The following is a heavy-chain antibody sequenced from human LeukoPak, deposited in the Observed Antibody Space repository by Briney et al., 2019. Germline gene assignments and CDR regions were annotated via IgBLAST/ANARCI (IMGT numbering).Heavy chain of an antibody. D-gene: IGHD3-9*01. CDR2: IYYSGST. CDR3: ARVRFDWHYFDY. J-gene: IGHJ4*02. Sequence: PSETLSLTCTVSGGSISSYYWSWIRQPPGKGLEWIGYIYYSGSTNYNPSLKSRVTISVDTSKNQFSLKLSSVTAADTAVYYCARVRFDWHYFDYWGQGTLVTVSS. CDR1: GGSISSYY. V-gene: IGHV4-59*01.